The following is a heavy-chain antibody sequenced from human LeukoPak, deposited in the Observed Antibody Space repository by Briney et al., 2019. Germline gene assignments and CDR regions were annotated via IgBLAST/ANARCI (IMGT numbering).Heavy chain of an antibody. CDR3: ASAAKYQLLSQPPCYFDY. J-gene: IGHJ4*02. D-gene: IGHD2-2*01. Sequence: SVKVSCKASGGTFSSYAISWVRQAPGQGLEWMGGIIPIFGTANYAQKFQGRVTITADESTSTAYMELSSLRSEDTAVYYCASAAKYQLLSQPPCYFDYWGQGTLVTVSS. V-gene: IGHV1-69*13. CDR2: IIPIFGTA. CDR1: GGTFSSYA.